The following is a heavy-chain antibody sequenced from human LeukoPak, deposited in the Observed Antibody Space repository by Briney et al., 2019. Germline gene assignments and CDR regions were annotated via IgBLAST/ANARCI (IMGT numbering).Heavy chain of an antibody. CDR1: GLTLRMYW. CDR2: IKQDESEK. J-gene: IGHJ4*02. V-gene: IGHV3-7*01. Sequence: GGSLRLSCAASGLTLRMYWMSWVRQAPGKGLEWVANIKQDESEKYYVDSVKGRFTISRDNAKNSLYLQMNSLRAEDTAVYYCTRAGLLWFGESKFDYWGQGTLVTVSS. D-gene: IGHD3-10*01. CDR3: TRAGLLWFGESKFDY.